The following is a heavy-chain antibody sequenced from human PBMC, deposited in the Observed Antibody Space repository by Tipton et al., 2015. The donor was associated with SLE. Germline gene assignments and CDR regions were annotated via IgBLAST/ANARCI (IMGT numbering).Heavy chain of an antibody. CDR3: ARHWGTYRSPWTYFYGLDV. D-gene: IGHD3-16*02. V-gene: IGHV1-8*01. Sequence: QSGAEVKQPGASVKVSCKASGYTFINLDINWVRQAPGRGLEWMGWMSPKYDKTGYAQKFQGRVTMTSDTSISTAYMELSSLTSEDTAVYYCARHWGTYRSPWTYFYGLDVWGQGTPVTVPS. J-gene: IGHJ6*02. CDR1: GYTFINLD. CDR2: MSPKYDKT.